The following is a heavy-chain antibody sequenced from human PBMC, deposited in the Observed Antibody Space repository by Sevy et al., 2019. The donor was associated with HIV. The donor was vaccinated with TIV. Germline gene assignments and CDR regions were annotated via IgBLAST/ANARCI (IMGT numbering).Heavy chain of an antibody. CDR3: ARDGEYSYGYYYYGMDV. J-gene: IGHJ6*02. CDR1: GFTFSSYW. V-gene: IGHV3-74*01. D-gene: IGHD5-18*01. Sequence: LSLTCAASGFTFSSYWMHWVRQAPGKGLVWVSRINSDGSSTSYADSVKGRFTISRDNAKNTLYLQMNSLRAEDTAVYYCARDGEYSYGYYYYGMDVWGQGTTVTVSS. CDR2: INSDGSST.